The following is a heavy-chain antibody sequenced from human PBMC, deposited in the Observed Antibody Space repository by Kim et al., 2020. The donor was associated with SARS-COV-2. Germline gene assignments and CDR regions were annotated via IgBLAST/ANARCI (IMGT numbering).Heavy chain of an antibody. V-gene: IGHV3-48*02. Sequence: TIYSADSLKGRFTISRDNAKNSLYLQMNSLRDEDTAVYYCARAKRGGPDYWGQGTLVTVSS. CDR3: ARAKRGGPDY. CDR2: TI. J-gene: IGHJ4*02. D-gene: IGHD2-15*01.